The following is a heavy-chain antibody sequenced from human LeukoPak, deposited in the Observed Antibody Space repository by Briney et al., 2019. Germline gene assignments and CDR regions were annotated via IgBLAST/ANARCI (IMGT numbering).Heavy chain of an antibody. Sequence: GESLKISFKGSGSSFTSYWIGWVRQMPGKGLEWMGIIYPGDSDTRYSPSFQGQVTISADKSISTAYLRWSSLKASDSAMYYCARRAVVVVAASDAFDIWGKGTMVTVSS. D-gene: IGHD2-15*01. CDR2: IYPGDSDT. CDR1: GSSFTSYW. CDR3: ARRAVVVVAASDAFDI. V-gene: IGHV5-51*01. J-gene: IGHJ3*02.